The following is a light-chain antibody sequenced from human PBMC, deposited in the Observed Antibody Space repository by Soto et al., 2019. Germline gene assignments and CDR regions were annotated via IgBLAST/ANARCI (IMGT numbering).Light chain of an antibody. J-gene: IGLJ1*01. CDR2: DVS. CDR1: SSDVDGYNY. Sequence: QSALTQPASVSGSPGQSINISCTGTSSDVDGYNYVSWYQQYPGKAPKLMIYDVSNRPSGVSNRFSGSKSGNTASLTISGLQAEDEADYYCTSYTTSSTLVFGTGTRLTVL. CDR3: TSYTTSSTLV. V-gene: IGLV2-14*01.